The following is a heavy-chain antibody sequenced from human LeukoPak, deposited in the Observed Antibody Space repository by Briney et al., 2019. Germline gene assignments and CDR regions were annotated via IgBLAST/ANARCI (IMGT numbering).Heavy chain of an antibody. CDR1: GGTFSSYA. V-gene: IGHV1-69*01. D-gene: IGHD5-24*01. J-gene: IGHJ6*03. Sequence: SVKVSCKASGGTFSSYAISWVRQAPGQGLEWMGGIIPIFGTANYAQKFQGRVTITADESTSTAYMGLSSLRSEDTAVYYCARARGEATIHYYYYYYMDVWAKGPRSPSP. CDR3: ARARGEATIHYYYYYYMDV. CDR2: IIPIFGTA.